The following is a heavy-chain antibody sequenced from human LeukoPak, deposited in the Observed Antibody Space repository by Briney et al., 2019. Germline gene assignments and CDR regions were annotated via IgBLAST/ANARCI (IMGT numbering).Heavy chain of an antibody. CDR1: GGTFSSYA. J-gene: IGHJ3*02. D-gene: IGHD1-1*01. CDR2: IIPVFGTA. Sequence: GSSVKVSCKASGGTFSSYAISWVRQAPGQVLEWMGGIIPVFGTANYAQKFQGRVTITADKSTSTAYMELSSLRSEDTAVYYCARDPNWDAFDIWGPGTMVTVSS. CDR3: ARDPNWDAFDI. V-gene: IGHV1-69*06.